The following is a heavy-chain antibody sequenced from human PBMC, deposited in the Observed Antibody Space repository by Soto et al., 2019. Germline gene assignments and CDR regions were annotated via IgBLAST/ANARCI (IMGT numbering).Heavy chain of an antibody. V-gene: IGHV1-18*04. CDR1: GYNLSTYT. J-gene: IGHJ4*02. Sequence: QVHLVQSGVEVKKPGASVIVSCKTSGYNLSTYTINWVRQAPGHGLEWIGWISAKNGNTDYPRKFQGRVTVTMDTSTTTSDMEVRNLRSDDTAGDYCARGYFDHFFDFGGQGTLVTFSS. D-gene: IGHD3-22*01. CDR2: ISAKNGNT. CDR3: ARGYFDHFFDF.